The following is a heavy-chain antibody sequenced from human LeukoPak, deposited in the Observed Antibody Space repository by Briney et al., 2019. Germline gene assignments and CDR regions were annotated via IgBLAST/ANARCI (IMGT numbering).Heavy chain of an antibody. CDR1: GFTFNKYW. CDR3: VASTWYD. D-gene: IGHD6-13*01. Sequence: GGSLRLSCAASGFTFNKYWMAWVRPAPGKGLESVANIKSDGSEKNYVDSVKGRFTISRDNAKNSLYLQMNSLRAEDTAVYYCVASTWYDWGQGTLVTVSS. V-gene: IGHV3-7*01. J-gene: IGHJ4*02. CDR2: IKSDGSEK.